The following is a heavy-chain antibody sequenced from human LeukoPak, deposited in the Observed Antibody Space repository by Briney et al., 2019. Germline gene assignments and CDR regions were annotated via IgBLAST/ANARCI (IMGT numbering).Heavy chain of an antibody. D-gene: IGHD3-10*01. J-gene: IGHJ5*02. CDR3: ARDGGNYYGSGSYYPRFDP. CDR2: IRLDGSDK. CDR1: KISFSSYG. Sequence: GGSLRLSCAASKISFSSYGMHWVRQAPGKGLKWVAFIRLDGSDKYYADSVKGRFTISRDNSKNTLYLQLNSLRAEDTAVYYCARDGGNYYGSGSYYPRFDPWGQGTLVTVSS. V-gene: IGHV3-30*02.